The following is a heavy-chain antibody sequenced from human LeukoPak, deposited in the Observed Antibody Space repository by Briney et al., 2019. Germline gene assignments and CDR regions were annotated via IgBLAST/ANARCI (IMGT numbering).Heavy chain of an antibody. CDR1: GFTFGDYA. CDR2: IRSKAYGGTT. J-gene: IGHJ4*02. Sequence: PGGSLRLSCTASGFTFGDYAMSWFRQAPGKGLEWVGFIRSKAYGGTTEYAASVKGRFTISRDNAKNSLYQQMNSLRAEDTAVYYCARDIVSGYDSLGFFDYWGQGTLVTVSS. V-gene: IGHV3-49*03. D-gene: IGHD5-12*01. CDR3: ARDIVSGYDSLGFFDY.